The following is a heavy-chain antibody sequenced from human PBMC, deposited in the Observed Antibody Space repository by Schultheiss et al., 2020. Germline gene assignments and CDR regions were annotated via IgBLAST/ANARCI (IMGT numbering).Heavy chain of an antibody. V-gene: IGHV3-30*03. CDR3: AREVVGATGFGY. CDR1: GFTFSSYG. CDR2: ISYDGSNK. Sequence: GGSLRLSCAATGFTFSSYGMHWVRQAPGKGLEWVAVISYDGSNKYYADSVKGRFTISRDNAKNTLYLQMNSLRAEDTAVYYCAREVVGATGFGYWGQGTLVTVSS. D-gene: IGHD1-26*01. J-gene: IGHJ4*02.